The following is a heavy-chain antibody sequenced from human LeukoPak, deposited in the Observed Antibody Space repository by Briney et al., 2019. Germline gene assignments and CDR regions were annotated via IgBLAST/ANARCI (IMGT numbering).Heavy chain of an antibody. CDR2: ISSSGTSV. CDR3: ARDRIAAAAYFDN. Sequence: GGSLRLSCVASGFSVSSYEMNWVRQAPGKGLEWISFISSSGTSVEYADSVKGRFSISRDNSKNTLYLQMNSLRAEDTAVYYCARDRIAAAAYFDNWGQGTLVTVSS. D-gene: IGHD6-13*01. V-gene: IGHV3-48*03. J-gene: IGHJ4*02. CDR1: GFSVSSYE.